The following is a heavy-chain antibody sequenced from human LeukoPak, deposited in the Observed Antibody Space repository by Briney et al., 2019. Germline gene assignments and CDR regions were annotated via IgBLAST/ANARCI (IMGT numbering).Heavy chain of an antibody. CDR1: GFSFSRYE. Sequence: PGGSLRLSCAASGFSFSRYEMSWVRQAPGKGLEWVSYISSSVSSIYYADSVKGRFTISRDNAKNSLYLQMNSLKAEDTAVYYCAIIGAMGAFDIWGQGTKVTVSS. CDR3: AIIGAMGAFDI. V-gene: IGHV3-48*03. J-gene: IGHJ3*02. CDR2: ISSSVSSI. D-gene: IGHD2-2*01.